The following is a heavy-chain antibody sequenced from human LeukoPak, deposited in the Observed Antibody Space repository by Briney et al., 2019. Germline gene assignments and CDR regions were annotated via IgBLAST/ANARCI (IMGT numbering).Heavy chain of an antibody. J-gene: IGHJ6*02. CDR3: ARDRRYYDTSGYGLTYYYYGMDV. V-gene: IGHV3-53*04. D-gene: IGHD3-22*01. Sequence: GGSLRLSCAASGFTVSNNYMSWVRQAPGKGLEWVSVIYSGGGSTHYADSVRGRFTISRHSSKNTLYLQMNSLRAEDTAVYYCARDRRYYDTSGYGLTYYYYGMDVWGQGTTVTVSS. CDR1: GFTVSNNY. CDR2: IYSGGGST.